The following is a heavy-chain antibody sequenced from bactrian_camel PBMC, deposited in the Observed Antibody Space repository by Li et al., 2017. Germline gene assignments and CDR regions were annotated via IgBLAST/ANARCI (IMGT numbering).Heavy chain of an antibody. J-gene: IGHJ6*01. CDR2: VDNAGSS. D-gene: IGHD7*01. CDR3: AAFGDHSGGGRSNPCGFGY. CDR1: RGTYRWYC. Sequence: HVQLVESGGGSVQSGGSLKLSCATSRGTYRWYCMGWFRQAPGREREAVAMVDNAGSSDYTDSVSGRFTISQDNDKNAVYLQMNGLKPEDTAVYHCAAFGDHSGGGRSNPCGFGYWGQGTQVTVS. V-gene: IGHV3S57*01.